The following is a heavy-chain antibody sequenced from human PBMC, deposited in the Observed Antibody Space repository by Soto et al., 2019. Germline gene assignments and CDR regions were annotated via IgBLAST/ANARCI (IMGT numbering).Heavy chain of an antibody. J-gene: IGHJ4*02. Sequence: QLQLQESGSGLVKPSQTLSLTCAVSGGSISSGGYSWSWIRQPPGKGLEWIGYIYHGVSTYYNPSLKSRVTISVDSSKNQFSLKLSSVTAADTAVYSCARVPDYWGQGTLVTVSS. V-gene: IGHV4-30-2*01. CDR2: IYHGVST. CDR3: ARVPDY. CDR1: GGSISSGGYS.